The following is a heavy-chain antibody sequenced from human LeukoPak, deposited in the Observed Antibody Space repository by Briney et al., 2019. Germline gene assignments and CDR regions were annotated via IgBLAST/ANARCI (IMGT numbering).Heavy chain of an antibody. CDR2: ISDNGGNT. J-gene: IGHJ4*03. D-gene: IGHD3-22*01. Sequence: LAGGSLRLSCVGSGFTFSNYFMHWVRQAPGKGLEFVSGISDNGGNTFYANSVKGRFSISRDNSENTLYLEMGSLRPEDTAVYFCARGRHYSDNSAYYYDCWGQGTLVTVSS. CDR3: ARGRHYSDNSAYYYDC. CDR1: GFTFSNYF. V-gene: IGHV3-64*01.